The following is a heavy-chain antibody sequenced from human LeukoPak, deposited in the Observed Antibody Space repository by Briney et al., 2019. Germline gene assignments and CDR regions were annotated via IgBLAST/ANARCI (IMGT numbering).Heavy chain of an antibody. Sequence: GGSLRLSCAASGFTFSSYAMHWVRQAPGKGLEWVSVITGDGAKTFYADSVTGRFTISRDNSKNTLYLQMNSLRVEDTAVYYCAKGRTGYIPDSWGQGTLVTVSS. CDR2: ITGDGAKT. J-gene: IGHJ4*02. CDR3: AKGRTGYIPDS. D-gene: IGHD6-13*01. CDR1: GFTFSSYA. V-gene: IGHV3-23*01.